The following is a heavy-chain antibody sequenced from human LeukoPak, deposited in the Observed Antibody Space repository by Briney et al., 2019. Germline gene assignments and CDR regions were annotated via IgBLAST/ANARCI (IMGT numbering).Heavy chain of an antibody. J-gene: IGHJ6*02. V-gene: IGHV3-72*01. Sequence: PGGSLRLSCAASGFRFSDHHMEWVRQAPGKGLEWVGRIRNKANGYTTEYAASVNGRFTISRDDSKSSLFLQMNGLITEDTAVYYCARDLGITIFGVVGWKDYYYYYGMDVWGQGTTVTVSS. CDR1: GFRFSDHH. CDR3: ARDLGITIFGVVGWKDYYYYYGMDV. D-gene: IGHD3-3*01. CDR2: IRNKANGYTT.